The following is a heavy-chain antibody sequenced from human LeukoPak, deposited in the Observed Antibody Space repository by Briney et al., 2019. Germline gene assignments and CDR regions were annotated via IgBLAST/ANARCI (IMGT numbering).Heavy chain of an antibody. CDR2: INAGSGNT. CDR3: ARDYYYDFWSGLYDY. V-gene: IGHV1-3*01. D-gene: IGHD3-3*01. J-gene: IGHJ4*02. Sequence: ASVKVSCKASGYTFTSYAMHWVRQAPGQRLEWMGWINAGSGNTKYSQKFQGRDTITRDTSASTAYMELSSLRSEDTAVYYCARDYYYDFWSGLYDYWGQGTLVTVSS. CDR1: GYTFTSYA.